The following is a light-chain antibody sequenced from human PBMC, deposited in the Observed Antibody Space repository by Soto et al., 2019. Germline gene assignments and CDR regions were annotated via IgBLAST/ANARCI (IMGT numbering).Light chain of an antibody. CDR3: QQRHNWPIT. J-gene: IGKJ5*01. Sequence: IVMTQSPATLSVSPGGRATLSCRASQSISDTLAWYQQKPGQAPRLLIYSASRGATGIPARSSGSGSGTDFTLTISGLEPADLGVYYCQQRHNWPITFGQGTRLEI. CDR1: QSISDT. V-gene: IGKV3D-15*01. CDR2: SAS.